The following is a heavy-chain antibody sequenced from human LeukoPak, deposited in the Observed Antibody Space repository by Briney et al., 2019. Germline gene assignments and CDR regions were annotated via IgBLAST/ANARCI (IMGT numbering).Heavy chain of an antibody. J-gene: IGHJ4*02. CDR1: GGSISSSN. CDR3: ARDRGRKYYFDY. CDR2: IYTGESS. V-gene: IGHV4-4*07. Sequence: LETLSLTCAVSGGSISSSNWSWFRQPAGKGLEWIGRIYTGESSNYNPSLRSRVTMSVDTSKNQFSLKLNSVTAADTAVYYCARDRGRKYYFDYWGQGTLVIVSS.